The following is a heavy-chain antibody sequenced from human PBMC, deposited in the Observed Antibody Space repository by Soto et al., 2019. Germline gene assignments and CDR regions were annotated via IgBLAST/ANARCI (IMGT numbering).Heavy chain of an antibody. CDR3: SSQKWLYLPLWDY. J-gene: IGHJ4*02. V-gene: IGHV3-73*01. CDR2: IRSKGNNYAT. Sequence: EVQLVESGGGLVQPGGSLKLACATSGFTFSASAMHWVRQASGKGLEWIGRIRSKGNNYATTYAASVEGRFTISRDDSKNTAYLQMNSLKTEDTAVYYCSSQKWLYLPLWDYWGQGTLVTVSS. D-gene: IGHD3-16*01. CDR1: GFTFSASA.